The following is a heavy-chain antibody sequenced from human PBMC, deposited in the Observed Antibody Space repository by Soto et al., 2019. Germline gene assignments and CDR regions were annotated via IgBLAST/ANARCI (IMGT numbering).Heavy chain of an antibody. V-gene: IGHV1-69*13. J-gene: IGHJ6*02. Sequence: SVKVSCKASGGTFSSYAISWVLQAPGQGLEWMGGIIPIFGTANYAQKFQGRVTITAGESTSTAYMELSSLRSEDTAVYYCARDQWEKRWLQRNYGMDVWGQGTTVTVSS. D-gene: IGHD1-26*01. CDR2: IIPIFGTA. CDR3: ARDQWEKRWLQRNYGMDV. CDR1: GGTFSSYA.